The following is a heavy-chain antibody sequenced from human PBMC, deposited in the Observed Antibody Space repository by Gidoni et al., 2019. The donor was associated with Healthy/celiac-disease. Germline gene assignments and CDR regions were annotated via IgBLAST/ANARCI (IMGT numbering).Heavy chain of an antibody. CDR2: ISSNGGST. J-gene: IGHJ4*02. D-gene: IGHD4-17*01. Sequence: EVQLVESGGGLVQPGGSLRLSCSASGFTFSSYAMHWVRQAPGKGLEYVSAISSNGGSTYYADSVKGRFTISRDNSKNTLYLQMSSLRAEDTAVYYCVKGFGSYGDYVERFLGFDYWGQGTLVTVSS. CDR3: VKGFGSYGDYVERFLGFDY. V-gene: IGHV3-64D*06. CDR1: GFTFSSYA.